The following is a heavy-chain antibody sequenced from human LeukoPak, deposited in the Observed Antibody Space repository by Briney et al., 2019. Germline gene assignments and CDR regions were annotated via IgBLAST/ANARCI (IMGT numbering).Heavy chain of an antibody. CDR1: GGSISSTYW. J-gene: IGHJ4*02. V-gene: IGHV4-4*02. Sequence: SGTLSLTCAVSGGSISSTYWSTWVRQPPGKGLEWIGSIYYSGSTYYNPSLKSRVTISVDTSKDQFSLKLSSVTAADTAVYYCARRPLLGYCSGGSCSYYFDYWGQGTLVTVSS. CDR3: ARRPLLGYCSGGSCSYYFDY. CDR2: IYYSGST. D-gene: IGHD2-15*01.